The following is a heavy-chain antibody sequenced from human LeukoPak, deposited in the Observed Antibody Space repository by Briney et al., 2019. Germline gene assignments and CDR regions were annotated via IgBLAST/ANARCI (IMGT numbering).Heavy chain of an antibody. J-gene: IGHJ4*02. V-gene: IGHV3-23*01. CDR1: GFTFSGNH. CDR2: VSGRDDST. CDR3: AKWGDYDILTGYYDSDY. Sequence: GGSLRLSCVVSGFTFSGNHINWVRQAPGKGLEWVSAVSGRDDSTYYADSVKGRFTISRDTSKNTLYLQMNSLRAEDTAVYYCAKWGDYDILTGYYDSDYWGQGTLVTVSS. D-gene: IGHD3-9*01.